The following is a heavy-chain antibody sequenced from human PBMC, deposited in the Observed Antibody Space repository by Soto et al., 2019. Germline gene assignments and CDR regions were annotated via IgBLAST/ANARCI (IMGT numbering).Heavy chain of an antibody. CDR3: ATKGQLVGSDYYGMDV. D-gene: IGHD6-6*01. V-gene: IGHV3-23*01. CDR2: ISGSGGST. Sequence: GGSLRLSCAASGFTFSSYAMSWVRQAPGKGLEWVSAISGSGGSTYYADSVRGRFTISRDNSKNTLYLQINILRAEDTAVYYCATKGQLVGSDYYGMDVWGQGTTVTVSS. CDR1: GFTFSSYA. J-gene: IGHJ6*02.